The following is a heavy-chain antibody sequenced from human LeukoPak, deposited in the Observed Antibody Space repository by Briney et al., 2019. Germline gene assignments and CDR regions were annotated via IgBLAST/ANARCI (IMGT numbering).Heavy chain of an antibody. CDR1: GYRFISYG. CDR3: ARQYYYDSSGLPDY. CDR2: ISSYNDNT. Sequence: ASVKVSCKASGYRFISYGISWVRQAPGQGLEWMGWISSYNDNTNYAQKFQGRVTLTTDTSTSTAYMELRSLRSDDTAVYYCARQYYYDSSGLPDYWGQGTLVTVSS. J-gene: IGHJ4*02. D-gene: IGHD3-22*01. V-gene: IGHV1-18*01.